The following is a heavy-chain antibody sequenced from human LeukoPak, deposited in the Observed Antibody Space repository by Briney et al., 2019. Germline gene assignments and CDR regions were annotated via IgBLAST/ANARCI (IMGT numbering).Heavy chain of an antibody. Sequence: SETLSLTCAVSGGSISSGGYSWSWIRQPPGKGLEWIGYIYHSGSTYYNPSLKSRVTISVDTSKNQFSLKLSFVTAADTAVYYCARLKLGTIFDYWGQGTLVTVSS. D-gene: IGHD7-27*01. CDR1: GGSISSGGYS. J-gene: IGHJ4*02. CDR3: ARLKLGTIFDY. CDR2: IYHSGST. V-gene: IGHV4-30-2*01.